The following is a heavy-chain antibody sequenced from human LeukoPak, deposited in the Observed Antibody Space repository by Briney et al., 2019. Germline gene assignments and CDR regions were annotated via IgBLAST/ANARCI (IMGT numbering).Heavy chain of an antibody. CDR3: ARETEKQWQY. J-gene: IGHJ3*01. Sequence: SETLSLTCTVSGYSLTSGYYWGWIRQPPGKGLEWIASIFHSGSTFYNPSVKSRVTISVDTSKNQFSLTLRSVTAADTAVYYCARETEKQWQYGGQGTMATVSS. V-gene: IGHV4-38-2*02. CDR1: GYSLTSGYY. D-gene: IGHD6-19*01. CDR2: IFHSGST.